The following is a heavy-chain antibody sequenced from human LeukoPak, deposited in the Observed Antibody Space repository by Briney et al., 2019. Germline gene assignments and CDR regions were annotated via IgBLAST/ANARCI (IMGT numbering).Heavy chain of an antibody. D-gene: IGHD4-17*01. J-gene: IGHJ4*02. CDR1: GFTFSSYA. CDR3: AKHYGDYRSLDY. Sequence: GGSLRLSCAASGFTFSSYAMSWVRQAPGSGLEWVSVIDTSGFTTYYADSVKGRFTISRDNSKSTLYLQMNSLRAEDTAVYYCAKHYGDYRSLDYWGQGTLVTVSS. V-gene: IGHV3-23*01. CDR2: IDTSGFTT.